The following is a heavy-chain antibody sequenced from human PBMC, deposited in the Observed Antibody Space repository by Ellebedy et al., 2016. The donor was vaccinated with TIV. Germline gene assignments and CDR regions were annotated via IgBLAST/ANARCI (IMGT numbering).Heavy chain of an antibody. Sequence: ASVKVSCXASGGTFSSYTISWVRQAPGQGLEWMGGIIPIFGTANYAQKFQDRVTITADESTRTAYTELSSLRSDDTAVYYCARDFLRAPDGSESYNNWFDPWGQGTLVTVSS. CDR1: GGTFSSYT. D-gene: IGHD3-10*01. V-gene: IGHV1-69*13. J-gene: IGHJ5*02. CDR3: ARDFLRAPDGSESYNNWFDP. CDR2: IIPIFGTA.